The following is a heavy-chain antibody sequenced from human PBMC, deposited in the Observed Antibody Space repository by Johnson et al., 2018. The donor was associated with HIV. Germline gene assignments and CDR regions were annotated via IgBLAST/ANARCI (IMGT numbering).Heavy chain of an antibody. Sequence: QVLLVESGGGVVQPGRSLRLSCAASGFTFSNYDMDWVRQAPGKGLEWVVGISYDGGKKYYRDSVKGRFTISRDKSNNTLYLQMNSLRTEDSGVYYCAKAYCPGCDAFEIWGQGTMVTVSS. CDR3: AKAYCPGCDAFEI. D-gene: IGHD2-21*01. CDR1: GFTFSNYD. J-gene: IGHJ3*02. CDR2: ISYDGGKK. V-gene: IGHV3-30*18.